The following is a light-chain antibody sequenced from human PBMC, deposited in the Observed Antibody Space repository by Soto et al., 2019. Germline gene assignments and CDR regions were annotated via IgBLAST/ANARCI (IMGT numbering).Light chain of an antibody. Sequence: IVVTQSPATLSVSPGERATLSCRASQSVNNNLAWYQERPGQVPRLLIHSASTRATGIPGRFSGSGSGTEFTLTISSLESEDVAVYYCQQCHKWPRITFGPGTRLEIK. CDR1: QSVNNN. V-gene: IGKV3-15*01. J-gene: IGKJ5*01. CDR2: SAS. CDR3: QQCHKWPRIT.